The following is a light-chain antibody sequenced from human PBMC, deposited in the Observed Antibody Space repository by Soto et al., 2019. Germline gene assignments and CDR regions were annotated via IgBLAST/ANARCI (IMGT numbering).Light chain of an antibody. CDR1: SSNIGNDF. CDR3: ASWDDSLRGYV. Sequence: QSVLTQPPSASGTPGQRITISCSGSSSNIGNDFVYWYQHLPGTAPKLLIYHDNQRPSGVPDLFSGSKSGTSASLVIGGLRSEDEADYYCASWDDSLRGYVFGTATKLTVL. J-gene: IGLJ1*01. CDR2: HDN. V-gene: IGLV1-47*02.